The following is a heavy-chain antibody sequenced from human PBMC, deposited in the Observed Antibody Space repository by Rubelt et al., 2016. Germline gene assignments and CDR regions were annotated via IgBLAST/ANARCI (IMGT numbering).Heavy chain of an antibody. CDR1: GGSFSGYY. D-gene: IGHD6-13*01. V-gene: IGHV4-34*01. J-gene: IGHJ6*02. CDR3: ARGRRGSSSWLGRDYYGMDV. CDR2: INHSGST. Sequence: QVQLQQWGAGLLKPSETLSLTCAVYGGSFSGYYWSWIRQPPGEGLEWLGGINHSGSTNYNPYLKSRVTISVDTSKDQFSLKLSSVTAADTAVYYCARGRRGSSSWLGRDYYGMDVWGQGTTVTVSS.